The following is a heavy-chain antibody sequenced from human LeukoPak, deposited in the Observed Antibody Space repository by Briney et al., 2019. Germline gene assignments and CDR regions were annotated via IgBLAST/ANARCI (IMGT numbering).Heavy chain of an antibody. J-gene: IGHJ4*02. CDR1: GFTFSSYA. Sequence: GGSLRLSCAASGFTFSSYAMSWVRRAPGKGLEWVSAISGSGGSTYYADSVKGRFTISRDNSKNTLYLQMNSLRAEDTAVYYCAKVRGYSSGWYYFDYWGQGTLVTVSS. CDR3: AKVRGYSSGWYYFDY. D-gene: IGHD6-19*01. CDR2: ISGSGGST. V-gene: IGHV3-23*01.